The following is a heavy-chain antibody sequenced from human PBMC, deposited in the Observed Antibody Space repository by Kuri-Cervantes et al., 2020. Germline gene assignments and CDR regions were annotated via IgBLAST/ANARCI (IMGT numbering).Heavy chain of an antibody. V-gene: IGHV3-30*03. CDR2: ISYDGSNK. D-gene: IGHD3-10*01. CDR1: GFTFSSYG. J-gene: IGHJ4*02. CDR3: ARDQGRELSPLDC. Sequence: GGSLRLSCAASGFTFSSYGMHWVRQAPGKGLEWVAVISYDGSNKYYADSVKGRFTISRDNSKNTLYLQMNSLRDEDTAVYYCARDQGRELSPLDCWGQGTLVTVSS.